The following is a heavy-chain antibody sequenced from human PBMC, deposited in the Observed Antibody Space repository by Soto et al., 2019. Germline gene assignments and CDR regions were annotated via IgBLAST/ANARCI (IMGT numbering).Heavy chain of an antibody. CDR2: IYYTGST. CDR1: GGSFSSGDYY. CDR3: ARRGGVVTCYLDH. J-gene: IGHJ4*02. D-gene: IGHD2-15*01. Sequence: LSLTCTVSGGSFSSGDYYWSWVRQPPGKGLEWIGYIYYTGSTFNNPSLKSRVSISIDTSKTQFSLKLSSVTAADTAGYYCARRGGVVTCYLDHCGQGTLVTVTS. V-gene: IGHV4-30-4*01.